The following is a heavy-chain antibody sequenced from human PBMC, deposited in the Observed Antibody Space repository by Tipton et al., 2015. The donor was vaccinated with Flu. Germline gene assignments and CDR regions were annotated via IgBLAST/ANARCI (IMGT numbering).Heavy chain of an antibody. J-gene: IGHJ5*02. D-gene: IGHD6-19*01. V-gene: IGHV3-7*01. CDR3: AGSSCWLISA. CDR1: GFRFNTFW. Sequence: SLRLSCAASGFRFNTFWMNWVRQAPGKGLEWVAIIKQDASEKLYVDSVEGRFTISRDNAKNSLSLQMDSLRGDDTAVYYCAGSSCWLISAWGQGTLVTFSS. CDR2: IKQDASEK.